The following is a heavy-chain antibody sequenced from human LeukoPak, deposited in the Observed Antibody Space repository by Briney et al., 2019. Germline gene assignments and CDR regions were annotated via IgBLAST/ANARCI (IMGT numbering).Heavy chain of an antibody. V-gene: IGHV4-39*01. CDR2: IYYSGST. J-gene: IGHJ4*02. D-gene: IGHD7-27*01. CDR3: ARVGRTGPFDY. Sequence: SETLSLTCTVSGGSISSSSYYWGWIRQPPGKGLEWIGSIYYSGSTYYNPSLKRRVTISVDTSKNQFSLKLSSVTAADTAVYYCARVGRTGPFDYWGQGTLVTVSS. CDR1: GGSISSSSYY.